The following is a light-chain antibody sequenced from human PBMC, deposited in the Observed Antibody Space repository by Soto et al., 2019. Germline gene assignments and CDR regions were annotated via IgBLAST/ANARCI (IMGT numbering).Light chain of an antibody. CDR2: DAS. Sequence: EIVLTQSPATLSLSRGERATLSCRASQSVSSYLAWYQQKPGQAPRLLIYDASNRATGIPARFSGSGSGTDFTLTISSLEPEDFAVYYCQQRSNWPITLGQGTKVDIK. CDR1: QSVSSY. V-gene: IGKV3-11*01. CDR3: QQRSNWPIT. J-gene: IGKJ1*01.